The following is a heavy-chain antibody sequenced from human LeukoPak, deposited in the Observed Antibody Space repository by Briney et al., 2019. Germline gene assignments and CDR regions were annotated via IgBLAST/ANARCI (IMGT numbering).Heavy chain of an antibody. CDR1: GGSISNGDYY. J-gene: IGHJ4*02. Sequence: SETLSLTCTVSGGSISNGDYYWSWIRQPPGQGLEWIGYIYYRGSTYYNPSLKSRVIISVDTSKNQSSLKLSSMTAADTAVCYCARERTYYFDYWGQGTQVTVSS. V-gene: IGHV4-30-4*01. CDR3: ARERTYYFDY. CDR2: IYYRGST.